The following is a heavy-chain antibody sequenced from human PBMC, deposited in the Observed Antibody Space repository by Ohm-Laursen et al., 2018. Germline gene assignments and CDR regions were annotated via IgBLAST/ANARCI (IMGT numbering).Heavy chain of an antibody. CDR2: INPNSGGT. V-gene: IGHV1-2*02. J-gene: IGHJ4*02. Sequence: GSSVKVSCKASGYTFTGYYMHWVRQAPGQGLEWMGWINPNSGGTNYAQKFQGRVTMTRDTSISTAYMELSRLRSDDTAVYYCARDFHYGDYVDYWGQGTLVTVSS. D-gene: IGHD4-17*01. CDR3: ARDFHYGDYVDY. CDR1: GYTFTGYY.